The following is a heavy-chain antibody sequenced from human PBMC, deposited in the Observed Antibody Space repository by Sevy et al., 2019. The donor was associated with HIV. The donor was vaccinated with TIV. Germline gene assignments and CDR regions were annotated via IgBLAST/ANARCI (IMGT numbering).Heavy chain of an antibody. CDR3: ARATYYYDTSGPYFFDF. CDR2: ITISGSTK. V-gene: IGHV3-48*03. D-gene: IGHD3-22*01. Sequence: GGSLRLSCIASGFIFSNYEMNWVRQAPGKGLEWVSYITISGSTKHYADSVKGRFTISRDNGKNSIYLQMNSLRAEDTAVYYCARATYYYDTSGPYFFDFWGQGTLVTVSS. J-gene: IGHJ4*02. CDR1: GFIFSNYE.